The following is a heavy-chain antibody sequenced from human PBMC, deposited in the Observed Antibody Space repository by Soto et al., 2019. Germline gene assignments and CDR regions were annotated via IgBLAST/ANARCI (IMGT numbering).Heavy chain of an antibody. J-gene: IGHJ5*02. CDR2: INPNSGGT. CDR1: GYTFTGYY. Sequence: ASVKVSCKASGYTFTGYYMHWLRQAPGQGLEWMGWINPNSGGTNYAQKFQGRVTMTRDTSISTAYMELSRLRSDDTAVYYCARQKGPRRDSSSSNWFDPWGQGTLVTVSS. CDR3: ARQKGPRRDSSSSNWFDP. D-gene: IGHD6-6*01. V-gene: IGHV1-2*02.